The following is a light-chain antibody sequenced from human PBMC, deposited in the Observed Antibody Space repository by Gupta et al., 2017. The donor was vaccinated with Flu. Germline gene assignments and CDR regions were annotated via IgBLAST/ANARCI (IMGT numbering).Light chain of an antibody. CDR1: QRVGSSY. CDR2: AAS. CDR3: QKDSSSSGT. J-gene: IGKJ2*01. Sequence: EVLLTQSPDTLSLSPGERATLSCRASQRVGSSYLGWYQQKIGQPPRLLIYAASTRATGIPDRFSGSGSGTDFTLTISRLEPEDFAVYYCQKDSSSSGTFGQGTKMEIK. V-gene: IGKV3-20*01.